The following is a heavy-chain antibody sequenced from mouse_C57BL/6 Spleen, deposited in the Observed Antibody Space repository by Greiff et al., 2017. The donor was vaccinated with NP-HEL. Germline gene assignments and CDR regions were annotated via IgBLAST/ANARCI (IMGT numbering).Heavy chain of an antibody. CDR3: SRQRGWGYYYAMDY. J-gene: IGHJ4*01. CDR2: IWSDGST. Sequence: QVQLKESGPGLVAPSQSLSITCTVSGFSLTSYGVHWVRQPPGKGLEWLGVIWSDGSTTYNSALKSRMSISKDNSKIQVFLKMNSLQTDDTATYYCSRQRGWGYYYAMDYWGQGTSVTVSS. V-gene: IGHV2-6-1*01. CDR1: GFSLTSYG. D-gene: IGHD3-3*01.